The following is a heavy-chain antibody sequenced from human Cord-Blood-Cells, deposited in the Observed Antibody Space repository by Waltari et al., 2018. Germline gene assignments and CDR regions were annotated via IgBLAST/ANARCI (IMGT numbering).Heavy chain of an antibody. V-gene: IGHV3-30*18. CDR1: GFTFSSYG. D-gene: IGHD3-3*01. J-gene: IGHJ4*02. CDR3: AKDKGRLGFLEWYFDY. Sequence: QVQLVESGGGVVQPGRSLRLSWAASGFTFSSYGMHWVSPASGKGLEWVAVRSYDGSNKYYADSVKGRFTISRDNSKNTLYLQMNSLRAEDTAVYYCAKDKGRLGFLEWYFDYWGQGTLVTVSS. CDR2: RSYDGSNK.